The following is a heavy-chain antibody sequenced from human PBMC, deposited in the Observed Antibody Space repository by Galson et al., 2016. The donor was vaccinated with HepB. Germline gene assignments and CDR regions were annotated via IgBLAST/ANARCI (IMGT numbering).Heavy chain of an antibody. CDR2: IYPGDPDT. Sequence: QSGAEVKKSGDSLKISCKASGYSFTNYWIGWVRQMPGKGLEWMGIIYPGDPDTRYSPSFQGQVTFSADKSISTAYLQWSTLKASDTAMHYCAGLKYCGDDCYSWYYWGQGTLVTVSS. J-gene: IGHJ4*02. CDR1: GYSFTNYW. D-gene: IGHD2-21*02. V-gene: IGHV5-51*01. CDR3: AGLKYCGDDCYSWYY.